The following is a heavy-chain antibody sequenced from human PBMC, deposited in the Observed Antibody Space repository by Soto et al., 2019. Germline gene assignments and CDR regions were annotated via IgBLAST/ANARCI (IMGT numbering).Heavy chain of an antibody. CDR3: ARRGYYYDSSGYPSVWY. J-gene: IGHJ4*02. CDR1: GGSTSSSSYY. V-gene: IGHV4-39*01. D-gene: IGHD3-22*01. Sequence: SETLSLSYTVSGGSTSSSSYYWGWIRQPPGKGLEWIGSIYYSGSTYYNPSLKSRVTISVDTSKNQFSLKLSSVTAADTAVYYCARRGYYYDSSGYPSVWYWGQGTLVTVSS. CDR2: IYYSGST.